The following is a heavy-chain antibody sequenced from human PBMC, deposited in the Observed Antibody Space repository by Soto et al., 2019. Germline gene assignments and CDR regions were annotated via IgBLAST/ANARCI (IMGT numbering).Heavy chain of an antibody. CDR1: GYTFTGYY. V-gene: IGHV1-2*04. CDR3: ARGLYDSSGYYYFDY. D-gene: IGHD3-22*01. Sequence: ASVKVSCKASGYTFTGYYMHWVRQAPGQGLEWMGWINPNSGGTNYAQKFQGWVTMTRDTSISTAYMELSRLRSDDTAVYYCARGLYDSSGYYYFDYWGQGTLVTVSS. CDR2: INPNSGGT. J-gene: IGHJ4*02.